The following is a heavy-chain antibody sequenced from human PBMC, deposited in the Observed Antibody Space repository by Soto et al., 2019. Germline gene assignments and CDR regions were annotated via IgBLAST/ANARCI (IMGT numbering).Heavy chain of an antibody. CDR2: INAGYGNT. J-gene: IGHJ4*02. V-gene: IGHV1-3*01. CDR1: GYTFSSYA. CDR3: ARDTGDGTFDF. D-gene: IGHD7-27*01. Sequence: SAEVSFTASGYTFSSYAMHWVRQAPGQRLEWMGWINAGYGNTKSSQKFQDRVTISRDTSASTAYMELTSLRSEDTAVYYCARDTGDGTFDFWGQGTPVTVSS.